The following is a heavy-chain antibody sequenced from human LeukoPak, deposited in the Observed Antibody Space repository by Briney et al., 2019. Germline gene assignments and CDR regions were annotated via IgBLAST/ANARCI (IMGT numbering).Heavy chain of an antibody. CDR1: GFTFSSCA. D-gene: IGHD6-13*01. J-gene: IGHJ4*02. V-gene: IGHV3-30*04. CDR2: ISYDGSNK. Sequence: GRSLRLSCAASGFTFSSCAMHWVRQAPGKGLEWVAVISYDGSNKYYADSVKGRFTISRDNSKNTLYLQMNSLRAEDTAVYYCARDLVKQQLVRGEFDYWGQGTLVTVSS. CDR3: ARDLVKQQLVRGEFDY.